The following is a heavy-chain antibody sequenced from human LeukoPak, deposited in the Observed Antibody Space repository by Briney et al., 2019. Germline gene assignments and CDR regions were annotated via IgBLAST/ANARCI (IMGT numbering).Heavy chain of an antibody. V-gene: IGHV3-30*02. Sequence: GGSLRLSCAASGFTFDDYAMHWVRQAPGKGLEWVAFIRYDGSNKYYADSVKGRFTISRDNSKNTLYLQMNSLRAEDTAVYYCAKDKSRIVGPTRFDYWGQGTLVTVSS. J-gene: IGHJ4*02. CDR3: AKDKSRIVGPTRFDY. CDR2: IRYDGSNK. D-gene: IGHD3-22*01. CDR1: GFTFDDYA.